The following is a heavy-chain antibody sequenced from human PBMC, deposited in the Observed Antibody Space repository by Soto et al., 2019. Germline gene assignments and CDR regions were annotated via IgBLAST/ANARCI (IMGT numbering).Heavy chain of an antibody. V-gene: IGHV3-23*01. Sequence: EVQLLESGGGLVQPGGSLRLSCTASGFSLSTYGVTWVRQAPGKGLEWASGVSGGSGTTHYADSVKGRFTITTDNSENTAYLHMNSLRVEDTAVYYCAKWNGYGDHWGQGTLVTVS. J-gene: IGHJ4*02. CDR3: AKWNGYGDH. D-gene: IGHD1-1*01. CDR2: VSGGSGTT. CDR1: GFSLSTYG.